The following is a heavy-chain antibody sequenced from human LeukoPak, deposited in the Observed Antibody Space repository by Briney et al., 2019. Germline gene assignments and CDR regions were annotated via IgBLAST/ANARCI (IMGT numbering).Heavy chain of an antibody. V-gene: IGHV3-23*01. CDR3: TKESLADSSFDY. Sequence: GGSLRLSCAASGFTFSSFAMSWVRQAPGKGLEWVSTLSGSGGSTYFADSVKGRFTISRDNSKNTLYLQMNSLRVADTAVYYCTKESLADSSFDYWGQGTLVTVSS. CDR1: GFTFSSFA. CDR2: LSGSGGST. D-gene: IGHD3-16*01. J-gene: IGHJ4*02.